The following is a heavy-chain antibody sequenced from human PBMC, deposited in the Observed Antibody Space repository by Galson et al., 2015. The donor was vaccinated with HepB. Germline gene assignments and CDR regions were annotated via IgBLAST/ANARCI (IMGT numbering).Heavy chain of an antibody. CDR2: IVYGSGGT. CDR3: ARYAPYNSGTKHYLDV. D-gene: IGHD3-10*01. CDR1: GGSISGYY. Sequence: ETLSLTCTISGGSISGYYWSWIRQPPGQALEWIGWIVYGSGGTAYNPSLNSRVTISGDTSKSQFFLKLSPVTAADTAVYFCARYAPYNSGTKHYLDVWGKGTTVIVSS. V-gene: IGHV4-59*01. J-gene: IGHJ6*03.